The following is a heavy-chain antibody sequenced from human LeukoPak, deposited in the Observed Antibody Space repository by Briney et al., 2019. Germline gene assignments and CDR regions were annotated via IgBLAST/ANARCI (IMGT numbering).Heavy chain of an antibody. CDR2: VNPHSGGT. CDR3: ARDRSSLYNGNYAF. V-gene: IGHV1-2*02. CDR1: GYTFTDYY. D-gene: IGHD5-12*01. Sequence: SVKVSCKTSGYTFTDYYIHWVRQAPGQGLEFMGWVNPHSGGTSYAAKLTRDTSTTTSYMDLSSLTSDDTAVYYCARDRSSLYNGNYAFWGQGTLVTVSS. J-gene: IGHJ4*02.